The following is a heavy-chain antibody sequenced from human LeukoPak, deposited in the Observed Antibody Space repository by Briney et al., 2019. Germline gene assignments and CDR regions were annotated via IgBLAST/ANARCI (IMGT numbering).Heavy chain of an antibody. Sequence: ASVKVSCKASGGTFSSYAISWVRQAPGQGLEWMGGIIPIFGTANYAQKFQGRVTITADESTSTAYMELSSLRSEDTAVYYCARDSYGPGSYRWFDPWGQGTLVTVSS. V-gene: IGHV1-69*13. CDR3: ARDSYGPGSYRWFDP. D-gene: IGHD3-10*01. J-gene: IGHJ5*02. CDR1: GGTFSSYA. CDR2: IIPIFGTA.